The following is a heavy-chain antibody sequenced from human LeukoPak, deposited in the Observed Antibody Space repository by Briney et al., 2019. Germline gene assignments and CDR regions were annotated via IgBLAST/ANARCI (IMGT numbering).Heavy chain of an antibody. D-gene: IGHD6-6*01. V-gene: IGHV4-34*01. J-gene: IGHJ4*02. Sequence: SETLSLTCAVYGGSFSGYYWSWIRQPPGKGLEWIGEINHSGSTNHNPSLKSRVTISADTSKNQFSLKLSSVTAADTAVYYCARGRIAARYWGQGTLVTVSS. CDR2: INHSGST. CDR1: GGSFSGYY. CDR3: ARGRIAARY.